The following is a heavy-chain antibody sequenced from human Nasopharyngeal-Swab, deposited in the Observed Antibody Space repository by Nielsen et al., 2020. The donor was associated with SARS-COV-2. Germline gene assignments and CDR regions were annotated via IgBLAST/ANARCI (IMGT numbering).Heavy chain of an antibody. CDR1: GFTFSSYG. CDR3: ARDFGAYYDSTAKAY. Sequence: GESLKISCAASGFTFSSYGMHWVRQAPGKGLEWVAVIWYDGSNKYYADSVKGRFTISRDNSKNTLYLQMNSLRAEDTAAYYCARDFGAYYDSTAKAYWGQGTLVTVSS. D-gene: IGHD3-22*01. V-gene: IGHV3-33*01. CDR2: IWYDGSNK. J-gene: IGHJ4*02.